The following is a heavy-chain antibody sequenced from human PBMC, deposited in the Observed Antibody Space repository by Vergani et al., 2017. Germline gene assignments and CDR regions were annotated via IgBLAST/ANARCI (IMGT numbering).Heavy chain of an antibody. Sequence: QVQLLQSGAEVKKPGASVQVSCKASGYTFTGYYMHWLRRAPGQGLEWMGWINPNSGGTNYAQKFQGRVTMTRDTSISTAYMELCRLRSDDTAVYYCARDGYCSSTSFDCGFDPWGQGSLVTVSS. CDR3: ARDGYCSSTSFDCGFDP. CDR2: INPNSGGT. V-gene: IGHV1-2*02. J-gene: IGHJ5*02. D-gene: IGHD2-2*03. CDR1: GYTFTGYY.